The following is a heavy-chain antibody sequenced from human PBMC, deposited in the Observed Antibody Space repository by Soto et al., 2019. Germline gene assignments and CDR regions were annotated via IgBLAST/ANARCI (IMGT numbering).Heavy chain of an antibody. CDR1: GGTFSSYT. D-gene: IGHD1-26*01. Sequence: QVQLVQSGAEVKKPGSSVTVSCKSSGGTFSSYTISWVRQAPGQGLEWMAGISPIFGTPIYAQKFQDRVTITADAHTMTAYMERNRLTSEDTAVYHCARVVVGSRLRLDYWGEGTLVT. CDR2: ISPIFGTP. CDR3: ARVVVGSRLRLDY. V-gene: IGHV1-69*01. J-gene: IGHJ4*02.